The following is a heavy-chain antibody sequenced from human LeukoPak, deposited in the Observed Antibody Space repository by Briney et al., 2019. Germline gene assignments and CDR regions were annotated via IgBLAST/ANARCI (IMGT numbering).Heavy chain of an antibody. D-gene: IGHD3-22*01. CDR2: IWYDGSNK. CDR1: GFTFSSYG. Sequence: GGSLRLSCAASGFTFSSYGMHWVRQAPGKGLEWVAVIWYDGSNKYYADSVKGRFTISRDNSKNTLYLQMNSLRAEDTAVYYCARSYDSSGYYFRTVEYWGQGTLVTVSS. V-gene: IGHV3-33*01. J-gene: IGHJ4*02. CDR3: ARSYDSSGYYFRTVEY.